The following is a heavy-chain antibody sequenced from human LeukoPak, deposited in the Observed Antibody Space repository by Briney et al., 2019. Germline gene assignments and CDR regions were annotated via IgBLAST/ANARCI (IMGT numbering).Heavy chain of an antibody. D-gene: IGHD2-15*01. CDR2: ISHDAVNR. CDR1: GFTFYYYS. J-gene: IGHJ6*02. Sequence: GGSLRLSCVASGFTFYYYSMHWVRQSPGEGLEWLAVISHDAVNRYYLESEKGRFTISRDTSPDPVYLHMHNLRPDDTAVYYCARGSYCSGGSCYDSSYYGMDVWGQGTTVTVSS. CDR3: ARGSYCSGGSCYDSSYYGMDV. V-gene: IGHV3-30-3*01.